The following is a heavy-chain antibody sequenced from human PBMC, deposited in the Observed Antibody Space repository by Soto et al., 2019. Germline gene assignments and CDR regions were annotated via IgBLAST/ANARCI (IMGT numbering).Heavy chain of an antibody. V-gene: IGHV1-69*18. J-gene: IGHJ4*02. CDR1: GVTFSSYA. D-gene: IGHD3-16*01. CDR2: IIPVFRTS. CDR3: AKDGSWDGGGGES. Sequence: QVQLVQSGAEVKKPGSSVKVSCSASGVTFSSYAFTWVRQAPGQGLEWMGNIIPVFRTSNYAQRFQGRLTISADESTNPGYMELSSLRSEDKAVLFWAKDGSWDGGGGESWGQGTLVIVSS.